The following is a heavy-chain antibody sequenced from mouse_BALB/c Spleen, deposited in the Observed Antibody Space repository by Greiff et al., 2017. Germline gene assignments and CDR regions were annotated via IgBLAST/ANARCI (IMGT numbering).Heavy chain of an antibody. CDR3: ARSLPGWYFDV. Sequence: QVQLKESGAELMKPGASVKISCKATGYTFSSYWIEWVKQRPGHGLEWIGEILPGSGSTNYNEKFKGKATFTADTSSNTAYMQLSSLTSEDSAVYYCARSLPGWYFDVWGAGTTVTVSS. J-gene: IGHJ1*01. CDR1: GYTFSSYW. CDR2: ILPGSGST. D-gene: IGHD2-1*01. V-gene: IGHV1-9*01.